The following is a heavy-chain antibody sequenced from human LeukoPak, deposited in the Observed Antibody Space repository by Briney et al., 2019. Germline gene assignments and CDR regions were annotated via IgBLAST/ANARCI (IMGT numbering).Heavy chain of an antibody. CDR2: IASDGSST. D-gene: IGHD4-17*01. CDR1: GFTFSSYW. Sequence: GGSLRLSCAASGFTFSSYWMNWVRQAPGKGLVWVSRIASDGSSTTYADSVKGRFSISRDNAKNTLYLQMNSLRAEDTAVYYCAKFLDYGDYVSDEPFDYWGQGTLVTVSS. V-gene: IGHV3-74*01. CDR3: AKFLDYGDYVSDEPFDY. J-gene: IGHJ4*02.